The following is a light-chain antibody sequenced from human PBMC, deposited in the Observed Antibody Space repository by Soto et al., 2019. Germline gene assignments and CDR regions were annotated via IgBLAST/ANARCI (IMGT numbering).Light chain of an antibody. CDR2: RNN. CDR3: TAWDDSLSVV. CDR1: SSNIGSSY. J-gene: IGLJ2*01. Sequence: QSVLTQPPSASGTPGQRVTISCSGSSSNIGSSYVYWYQQLPGTAPKLLIYRNNQRPSGVPDRFSGYKSGSSAPLAISGLRSEDEADYYCTAWDDSLSVVFGGGTKLTVL. V-gene: IGLV1-47*01.